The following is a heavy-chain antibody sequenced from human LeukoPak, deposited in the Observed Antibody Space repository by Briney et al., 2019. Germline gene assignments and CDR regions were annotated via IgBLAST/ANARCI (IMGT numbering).Heavy chain of an antibody. CDR3: AELGITMIGGV. Sequence: GGSLRLSCAASGFTFNNFWMSWVRQAPGKGLEWVANINEDGSEKYYVDSVKGRFTISRDNADNSLYLQMNSLRAEDTAVYYCAELGITMIGGVWGKGTTVTISS. CDR1: GFTFNNFW. CDR2: INEDGSEK. D-gene: IGHD3-10*02. V-gene: IGHV3-7*01. J-gene: IGHJ6*04.